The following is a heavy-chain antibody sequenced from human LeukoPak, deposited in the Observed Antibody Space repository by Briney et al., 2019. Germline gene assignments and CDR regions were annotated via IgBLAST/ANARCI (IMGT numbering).Heavy chain of an antibody. V-gene: IGHV3-23*01. Sequence: GGSLRLSCAASGFNFTNHAMSWVRQAPGKGLEWVSTLSGSGINIYYADSVKGRFTISRDNSKNTLYLQMNNLRAGDTAVYYCAKSPPGGTMIADYWGQGTLVTVSS. CDR2: LSGSGINI. CDR1: GFNFTNHA. J-gene: IGHJ4*02. D-gene: IGHD3-22*01. CDR3: AKSPPGGTMIADY.